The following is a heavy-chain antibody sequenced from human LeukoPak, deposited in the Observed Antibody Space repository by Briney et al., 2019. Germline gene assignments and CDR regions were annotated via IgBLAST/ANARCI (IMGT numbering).Heavy chain of an antibody. Sequence: GGSLRLSCAASGFTFSSYGMHWVRQAPGKGLEWVAVISYDGSNKYYADSVKGRFTISRDNSKNTLYLQMNSLRAEDTAVYYCAKDRITMVRGVITTHCYYYGMDVWGKGTTVTVSS. J-gene: IGHJ6*04. CDR1: GFTFSSYG. V-gene: IGHV3-30*18. CDR2: ISYDGSNK. D-gene: IGHD3-10*01. CDR3: AKDRITMVRGVITTHCYYYGMDV.